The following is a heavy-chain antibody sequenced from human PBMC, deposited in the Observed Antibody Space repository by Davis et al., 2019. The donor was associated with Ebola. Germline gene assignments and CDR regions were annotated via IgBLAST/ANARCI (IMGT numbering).Heavy chain of an antibody. CDR1: GFTFSSYS. V-gene: IGHV3-21*01. Sequence: PGGSLRLSCAASGFTFSSYSMNWVRQAPGKGLEWVSSISSSSSYIYYADSVKGRFTISRDNAKNSLYLQMNSLRAEDTAVYYCARERAELRFLEWLPHHFDYWGQGTLVTVSS. CDR2: ISSSSSYI. D-gene: IGHD3-3*01. CDR3: ARERAELRFLEWLPHHFDY. J-gene: IGHJ4*02.